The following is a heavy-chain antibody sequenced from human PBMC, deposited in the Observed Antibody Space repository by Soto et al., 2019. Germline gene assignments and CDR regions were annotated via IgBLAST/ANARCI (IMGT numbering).Heavy chain of an antibody. V-gene: IGHV1-69*06. CDR2: IIPIFGTA. CDR3: ARDPGGAYNWFDP. CDR1: GGTFSSYA. J-gene: IGHJ5*02. Sequence: SVKVSCKASGGTFSSYAISWVRQAPGQGLEWMGGIIPIFGTANYAQRFQGRVTITADKSTSTAYMELSSLRSEDTAVYYCARDPGGAYNWFDPWGQGTLVTVSS. D-gene: IGHD1-1*01.